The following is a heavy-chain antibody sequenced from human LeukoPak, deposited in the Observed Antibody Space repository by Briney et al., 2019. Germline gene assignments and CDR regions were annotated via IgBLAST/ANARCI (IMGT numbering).Heavy chain of an antibody. CDR1: GFSFSTST. J-gene: IGHJ6*02. CDR2: ISSSGSTI. CDR3: ARLAVITPYYYYYGMDV. Sequence: GGSLRLSCAASGFSFSTSTMNWVRQAPGKGLEWVSYISSSGSTIYYADPVKGRFTISRDNAKNSLYLQMNSLRAEDTAVYYCARLAVITPYYYYYGMDVWGQGTTVTVSS. V-gene: IGHV3-48*04. D-gene: IGHD3-22*01.